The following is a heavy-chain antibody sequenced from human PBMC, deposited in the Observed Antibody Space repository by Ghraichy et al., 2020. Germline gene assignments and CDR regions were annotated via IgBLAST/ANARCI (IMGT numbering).Heavy chain of an antibody. CDR3: AKELGYCSSTSCLGNY. CDR2: ISGSGGST. J-gene: IGHJ4*02. CDR1: GFTFSSYA. D-gene: IGHD2-2*01. V-gene: IGHV3-23*01. Sequence: GGSLRLSCAASGFTFSSYAMSWVRQAPGKGLEWVSAISGSGGSTYYADSVKGRFTISRDNSKNTLYLQMNSLRAEDTAVYYCAKELGYCSSTSCLGNYWGQGTLVTVSS.